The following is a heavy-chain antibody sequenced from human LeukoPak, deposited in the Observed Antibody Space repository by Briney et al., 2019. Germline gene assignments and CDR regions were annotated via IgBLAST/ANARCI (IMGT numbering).Heavy chain of an antibody. J-gene: IGHJ4*02. V-gene: IGHV4-59*12. Sequence: PSETLSLTCTVSGGSISSYYWSWIRQPPGKGLEWIGYIYYSGSTYYYNPSLKSRVTISVDTSKNQFSLKLSSVTAADTAVYYCARVVSRINGLREGYFDYWGQGTLVTVSS. CDR2: IYYSGSTY. D-gene: IGHD6-13*01. CDR3: ARVVSRINGLREGYFDY. CDR1: GGSISSYY.